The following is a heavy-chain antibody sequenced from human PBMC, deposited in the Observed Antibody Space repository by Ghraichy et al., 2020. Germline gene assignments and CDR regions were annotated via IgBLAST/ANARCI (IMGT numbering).Heavy chain of an antibody. CDR2: IKSKADGETT. CDR3: AFGHSYGFAY. J-gene: IGHJ4*02. V-gene: IGHV3-15*01. CDR1: GSIFSNAW. Sequence: GGSLRLSCEASGSIFSNAWMNWVRQAPGKGLEWVGRIKSKADGETTIYAAAVKGRFTISRDDSQNTVFLQMNSLKTEDTAVYYCAFGHSYGFAYWVQGALVTVSS. D-gene: IGHD5-18*01.